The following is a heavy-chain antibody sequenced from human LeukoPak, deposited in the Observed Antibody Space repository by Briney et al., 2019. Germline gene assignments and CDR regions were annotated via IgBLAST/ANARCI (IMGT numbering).Heavy chain of an antibody. D-gene: IGHD3-10*01. CDR1: GFTFSNYA. V-gene: IGHV3-23*01. CDR3: AKDVESGRSADY. Sequence: GGSLRLSCAASGFTFSNYAMSWVRQAPGKGLEWVSTISGSGGGTYYADSVKGRFTLSRDNSMNALYLQMNSLRAEDTAVYYCAKDVESGRSADYWGQGTLVTVSS. CDR2: ISGSGGGT. J-gene: IGHJ4*02.